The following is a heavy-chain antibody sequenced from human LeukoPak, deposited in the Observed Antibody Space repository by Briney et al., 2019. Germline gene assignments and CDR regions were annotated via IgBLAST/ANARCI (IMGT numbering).Heavy chain of an antibody. CDR3: ARVSSGDLFDY. D-gene: IGHD3-22*01. Sequence: SETLSLTCTVSGASISSTSHYWGWIRQPPGKWPEWIGSIYYSGTTYYNPSLKSRITISVDTSKNQFSLRLTSVTAADTAVYYCARVSSGDLFDYWGQGTLVTVSS. CDR1: GASISSTSHY. J-gene: IGHJ4*02. CDR2: IYYSGTT. V-gene: IGHV4-39*01.